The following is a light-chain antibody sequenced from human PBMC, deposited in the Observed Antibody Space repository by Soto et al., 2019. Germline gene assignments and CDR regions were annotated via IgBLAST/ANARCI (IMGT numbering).Light chain of an antibody. J-gene: IGLJ1*01. CDR1: SSNIGGNS. CDR2: DDN. CDR3: GSWDSSLSDYV. Sequence: QSVLGYPPSVASAPGHKVTISCSGSSSNIGGNSVSWYQQLPGTAPKLLIYDDNKRPSGIPDRFSGSKSGTSATLGITGFQTGDEADYYCGSWDSSLSDYVFGTGTKVTAL. V-gene: IGLV1-51*01.